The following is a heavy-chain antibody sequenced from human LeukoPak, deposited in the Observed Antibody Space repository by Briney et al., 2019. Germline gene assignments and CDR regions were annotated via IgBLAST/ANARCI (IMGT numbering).Heavy chain of an antibody. D-gene: IGHD3-16*01. CDR3: ARRAGGVEDY. CDR1: GYIFTDYW. V-gene: IGHV5-51*01. J-gene: IGHJ4*02. CDR2: IYPDDSDT. Sequence: GESLKISCKASGYIFTDYWIGWVRQMPGKGLEWMGIIYPDDSDTRCSPSFEGQVTISADKSVNIAYLHWNSLKATDNAIYYCARRAGGVEDYWGQGTLVTVSS.